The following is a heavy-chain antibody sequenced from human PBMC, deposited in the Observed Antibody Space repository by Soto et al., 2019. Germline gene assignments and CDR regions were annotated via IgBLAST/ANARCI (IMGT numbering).Heavy chain of an antibody. D-gene: IGHD3-16*02. Sequence: QLQLQESGSGQVKPSQTLSLTCVVSGGSVTSGGHSWSWIRQAPGKGMEWVGSVYQSQSAYYNPSLRSRVAISLDRSNNHVSLRMASVTAADTAIYYCARGDTRLAELSHHYWGQGTLVTVSS. J-gene: IGHJ4*02. CDR2: VYQSQSA. V-gene: IGHV4-30-2*01. CDR3: ARGDTRLAELSHHY. CDR1: GGSVTSGGHS.